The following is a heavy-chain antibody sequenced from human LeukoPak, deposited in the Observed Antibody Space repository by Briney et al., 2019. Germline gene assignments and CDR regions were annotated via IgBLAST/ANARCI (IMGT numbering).Heavy chain of an antibody. Sequence: GGSLRLSCAASGFTFSTYGGRWVRQAPGKGREWVSTISGRGDSTYYADSVTRRFTNSSDNPKDTLYLQMSSVRVDDTAVYYCARDRGRYYDSRGFYWGYYFDFWGQGILVTVST. CDR1: GFTFSTYG. CDR3: ARDRGRYYDSRGFYWGYYFDF. CDR2: ISGRGDST. D-gene: IGHD3-22*01. V-gene: IGHV3-23*01. J-gene: IGHJ4*02.